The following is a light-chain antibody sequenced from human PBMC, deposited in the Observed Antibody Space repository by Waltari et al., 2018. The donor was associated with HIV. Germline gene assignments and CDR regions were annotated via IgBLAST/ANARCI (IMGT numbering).Light chain of an antibody. CDR2: GAS. V-gene: IGKV1-39*01. J-gene: IGKJ5*01. Sequence: DIEMTQSPSSLSASVGDRVAITCRSSEFINSYLHWYQLTPGKAPRLLVFGASTLHRGVPSRFSGGGSETDYTLTINNLQPEDFGTYFCQQTYNTPHTFGLGTRLEVK. CDR3: QQTYNTPHT. CDR1: EFINSY.